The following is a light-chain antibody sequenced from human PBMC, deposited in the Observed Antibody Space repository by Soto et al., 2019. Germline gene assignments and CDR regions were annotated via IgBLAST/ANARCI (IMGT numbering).Light chain of an antibody. CDR2: GAS. CDR1: QNVNSN. V-gene: IGKV3-20*01. CDR3: QQYGGSPRT. J-gene: IGKJ1*01. Sequence: EIVMTQSPATLSVSPGERATLSCRASQNVNSNLAWYQQKPGQAPRLLIYGASSRATGIPDRFSGSGSGTDFTLTISRLEPEDFAVYYCQQYGGSPRTFGQGTKVDIK.